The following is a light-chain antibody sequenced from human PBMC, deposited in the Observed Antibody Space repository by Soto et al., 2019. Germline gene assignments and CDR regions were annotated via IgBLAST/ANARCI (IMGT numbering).Light chain of an antibody. CDR1: SSDDGGYNY. J-gene: IGLJ1*01. Sequence: QSVLTQPASVSGSPGQSITISCTGTSSDDGGYNYVSWYQHHPGKAPKLMIYDVSNRPSGVSNRFSGSKSGNTASLTISGLQPEDEADYYCSSYTTSNTRQIVFGTGTKLTVL. CDR2: DVS. CDR3: SSYTTSNTRQIV. V-gene: IGLV2-14*03.